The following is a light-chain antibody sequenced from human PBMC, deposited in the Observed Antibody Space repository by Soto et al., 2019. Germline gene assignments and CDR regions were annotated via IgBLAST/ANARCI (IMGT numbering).Light chain of an antibody. Sequence: EIVLTQSPATLSFSPGERATLSFSSSQSVSSSYLAWYQQKPGQAPRLLIYGASSRATGIPDRFSGSGSGTDFTLTISRLEPEDFAVYYCQQYGSSAWTFGQGTKVDIK. CDR3: QQYGSSAWT. J-gene: IGKJ1*01. V-gene: IGKV3-20*01. CDR2: GAS. CDR1: QSVSSSY.